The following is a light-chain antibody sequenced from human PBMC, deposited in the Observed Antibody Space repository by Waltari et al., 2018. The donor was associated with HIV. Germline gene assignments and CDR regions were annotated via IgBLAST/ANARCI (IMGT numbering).Light chain of an antibody. CDR3: CAYAGGWV. J-gene: IGLJ3*02. CDR1: SGPLGDYNF. V-gene: IGLV2-11*01. CDR2: YVT. Sequence: QSALTQPRSVYGSPGQSVPISRPGTSGPLGDYNFFSWYHPHPGTAPKLIISYVTKRPSGVPDRFSGSKSANTASLTISGLRADDEADYYCCAYAGGWVFGGGTKVTVL.